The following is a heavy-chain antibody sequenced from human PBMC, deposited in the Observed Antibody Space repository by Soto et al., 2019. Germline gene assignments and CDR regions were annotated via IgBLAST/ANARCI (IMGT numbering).Heavy chain of an antibody. Sequence: PXGTLTLTCTVSGVSIHNSHSFWAWIRQPPGKGLQFIASVYHNGGAHYNSSLKSRDTISVDTANNQVYLRMRSLTAADTAFYYCGRVVEGATRHTDPDSWGQGILVTVSS. D-gene: IGHD2-21*01. J-gene: IGHJ5*01. CDR1: GVSIHNSHSF. CDR2: VYHNGGA. V-gene: IGHV4-39*01. CDR3: GRVVEGATRHTDPDS.